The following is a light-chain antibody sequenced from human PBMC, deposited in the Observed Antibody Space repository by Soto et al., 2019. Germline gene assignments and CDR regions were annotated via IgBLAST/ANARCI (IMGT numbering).Light chain of an antibody. CDR1: QSISSH. CDR2: GAS. Sequence: DIQMAQSPSSLSASIGDRVTITCRTSQSISSHLNWYQHKPGKAPKLLIFGASTLQFGVPSRFSGSGSGTDFTLTISGLHPEDFATYYCQQSYGTSRTFGQGPGWRSN. V-gene: IGKV1-39*01. J-gene: IGKJ2*01. CDR3: QQSYGTSRT.